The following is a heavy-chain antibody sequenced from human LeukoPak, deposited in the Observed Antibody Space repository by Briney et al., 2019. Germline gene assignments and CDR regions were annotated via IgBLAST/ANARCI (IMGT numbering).Heavy chain of an antibody. J-gene: IGHJ5*02. Sequence: SVKVSCKASGGTFSSYAISWVRQAPGQGLEWMGGIIPIFGTANYAQKFQGRATITTDESTSTAYMELSSLRSEDTAVYYCASSYYYDSSGYYLWGQGTLVTVSS. D-gene: IGHD3-22*01. CDR3: ASSYYYDSSGYYL. CDR1: GGTFSSYA. V-gene: IGHV1-69*05. CDR2: IIPIFGTA.